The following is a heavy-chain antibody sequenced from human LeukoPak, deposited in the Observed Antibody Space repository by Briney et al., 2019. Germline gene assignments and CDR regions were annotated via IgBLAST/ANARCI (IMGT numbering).Heavy chain of an antibody. CDR1: GGSISSSSYY. Sequence: SETLSLTCTVSGGSISSSSYYWGWICQPPGKGLEWIGSIYYSGSTYCNPSLKRRATISVDTSKNQFSLQLSSVTAPDRAVYYCAGQWHWCDYWGQGTLVTVSS. CDR2: IYYSGST. CDR3: AGQWHWCDY. D-gene: IGHD2-15*01. J-gene: IGHJ4*02. V-gene: IGHV4-39*01.